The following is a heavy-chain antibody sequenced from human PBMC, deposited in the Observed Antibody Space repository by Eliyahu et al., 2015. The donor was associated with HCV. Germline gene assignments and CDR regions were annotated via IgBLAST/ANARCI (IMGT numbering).Heavy chain of an antibody. CDR3: TTGAPGGFDYYLDV. CDR1: GFTFSKAW. J-gene: IGHJ6*03. CDR2: IKSKTDGGTT. V-gene: IGHV3-15*01. Sequence: ESGGGLVKPGGSLRLSCAASGFTFSKAWMSWVRQAPGKGLEWIGRIKSKTDGGTTDYAAPVKGRFTISRDDSKSTLQQQMNNRQTNEETGVYYCTTGAPGGFDYYLDVWGQGTTVTVSS. D-gene: IGHD3-10*01.